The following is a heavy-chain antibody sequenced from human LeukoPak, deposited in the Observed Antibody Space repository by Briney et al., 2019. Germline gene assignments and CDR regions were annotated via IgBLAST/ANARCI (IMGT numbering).Heavy chain of an antibody. CDR3: ARGGDYGSGTYNNFDS. CDR2: ISPNSGDT. V-gene: IGHV1-2*02. CDR1: GYTFTGYY. J-gene: IGHJ4*02. Sequence: ASVKVSCKASGYTFTGYYIHWVRQAPGQGLEWMGWISPNSGDTNYAQKFQGRVTMTRDTSISTAYMELSRLRSDDTAGYYCARGGDYGSGTYNNFDSWGQGTLVTVSS. D-gene: IGHD3-10*01.